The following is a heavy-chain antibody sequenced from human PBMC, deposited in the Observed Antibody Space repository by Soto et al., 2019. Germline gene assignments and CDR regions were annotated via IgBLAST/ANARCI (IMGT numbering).Heavy chain of an antibody. J-gene: IGHJ5*02. CDR3: AFWGYSSGWYWFDP. Sequence: ASVKVSCKASGYTFTSYGISWVRQAPGQGLEWMGWISAYNGNTNYAQKLQGRVTMTTDTSTSTAYMELRSLRSDVTVVYFCAFWGYSSGWYWFDPWGQGTLVTVSS. CDR2: ISAYNGNT. V-gene: IGHV1-18*01. D-gene: IGHD6-19*01. CDR1: GYTFTSYG.